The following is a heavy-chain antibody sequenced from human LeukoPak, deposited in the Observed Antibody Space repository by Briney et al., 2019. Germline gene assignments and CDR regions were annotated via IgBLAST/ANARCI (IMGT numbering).Heavy chain of an antibody. D-gene: IGHD1-26*01. V-gene: IGHV3-48*02. CDR1: GFTFSSYS. CDR3: ARDPYSGTYCQYYYYYMDV. J-gene: IGHJ6*03. CDR2: ISSSSSTI. Sequence: GGSLRLSCAASGFTFSSYSMNWVRQAPGKGLEWVSYISSSSSTIYYADSVKGRFTISRDNAKNSLYLQMNSLRDEDTAIYYCARDPYSGTYCQYYYYYMDVWGKGTTVTVSS.